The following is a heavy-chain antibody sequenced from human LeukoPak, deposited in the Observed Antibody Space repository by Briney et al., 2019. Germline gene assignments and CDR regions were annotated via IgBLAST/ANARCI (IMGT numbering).Heavy chain of an antibody. CDR3: AKDLRTSNYYYFDY. J-gene: IGHJ4*02. D-gene: IGHD2-2*01. CDR1: GFTFGSYA. CDR2: IFGSGGSA. Sequence: GGSLRLSCEASGFTFGSYAMYWVRQAPGKGLEWVAGIFGSGGSAHYADSAKGRFTISRDNSKNTVYLQMNSLRAEDTAVYYCAKDLRTSNYYYFDYWGQGTLVTVSS. V-gene: IGHV3-23*01.